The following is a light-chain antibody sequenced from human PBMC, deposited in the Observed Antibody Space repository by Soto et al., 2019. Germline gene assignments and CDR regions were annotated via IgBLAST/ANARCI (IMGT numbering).Light chain of an antibody. CDR1: SSDVGGYNY. V-gene: IGLV2-14*01. CDR3: SSYTSSPTL. CDR2: AVT. J-gene: IGLJ1*01. Sequence: QSALTQPASVSGSPGQSITISCTGTSSDVGGYNYVSWYQQHPGKAPKLMIYAVTDRPSGVSSRFSGSKSGNTASLTISGLQAEDEDDYYCSSYTSSPTLFGTGAKVTVL.